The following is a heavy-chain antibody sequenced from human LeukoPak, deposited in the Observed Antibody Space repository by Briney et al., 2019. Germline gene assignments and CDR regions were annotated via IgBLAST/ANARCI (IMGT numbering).Heavy chain of an antibody. Sequence: SVKVSCKASGGTFSSYAISWVRQAPGQGLEWMGGIIPLFGTEKYAQKFQGRVTITTDESTSTAYMELSSLRSEDTALYYCARGAWTTVGYYYYYYLDVWGKGTTVIVSS. CDR2: IIPLFGTE. J-gene: IGHJ6*03. CDR3: ARGAWTTVGYYYYYYLDV. V-gene: IGHV1-69*05. CDR1: GGTFSSYA. D-gene: IGHD4-17*01.